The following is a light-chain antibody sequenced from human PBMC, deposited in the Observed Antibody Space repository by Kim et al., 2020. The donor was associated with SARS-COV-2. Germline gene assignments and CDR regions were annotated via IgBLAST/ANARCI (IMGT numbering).Light chain of an antibody. CDR1: SSDVGSDNL. Sequence: QSALTQPASVSGSPGQSITISCTGTSSDVGSDNLVSWYQQHPGKAPKLMIYEVSKRPSGVSTRFSGSKSGNTASLTISGLQAEDEADYYCCSYAGSYVFATGTKVTVL. V-gene: IGLV2-23*02. CDR3: CSYAGSYV. CDR2: EVS. J-gene: IGLJ1*01.